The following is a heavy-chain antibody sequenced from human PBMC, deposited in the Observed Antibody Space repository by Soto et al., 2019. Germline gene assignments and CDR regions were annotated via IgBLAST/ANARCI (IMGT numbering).Heavy chain of an antibody. CDR1: GFSTGSNR. CDR2: IYHTVNT. Sequence: SETLSLTCSFCGFSTGSNRSRWIRQAPGKGPELVGYIYHTVNTNYNPALKSRVTISMDTSENQLSLQLSSVTAADTAVYYCARLQYTVVTALDIWGQGTMVT. V-gene: IGHV4-59*01. CDR3: ARLQYTVVTALDI. J-gene: IGHJ3*02. D-gene: IGHD2-15*01.